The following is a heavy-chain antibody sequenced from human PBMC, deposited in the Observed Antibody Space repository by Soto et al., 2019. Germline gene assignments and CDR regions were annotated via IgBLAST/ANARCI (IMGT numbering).Heavy chain of an antibody. CDR2: IYPGDSET. CDR1: GYRFSSYW. D-gene: IGHD6-19*01. V-gene: IGHV5-51*01. J-gene: IGHJ6*02. Sequence: LGESLKISCKGSGYRFSSYWIGWVRQMPGKGLEWMGFIYPGDSETRYSPSFQGQVTISVDKSIDTAYLQWSSLQASDTGIYYCARQGSNGAFFYYALDVWGQGTTVTVSS. CDR3: ARQGSNGAFFYYALDV.